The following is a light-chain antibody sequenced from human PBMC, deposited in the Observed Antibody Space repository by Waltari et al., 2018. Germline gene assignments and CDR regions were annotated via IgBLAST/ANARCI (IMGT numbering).Light chain of an antibody. CDR2: NEH. V-gene: IGLV3-25*03. J-gene: IGLJ3*02. CDR1: VLPNQH. CDR3: QSADSRGSYHWV. Sequence: SYELTQPPSVSVSPGQTATIPCPGDVLPNQHAYSYQPKPGQAPVLVRRNEHGRPSGSREAFWGSSSGETVALSISGVRAEDEADYYCQSADSRGSYHWVFGGGTKLTVL.